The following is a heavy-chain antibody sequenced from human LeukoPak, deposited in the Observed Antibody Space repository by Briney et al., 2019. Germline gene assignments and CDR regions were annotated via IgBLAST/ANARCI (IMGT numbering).Heavy chain of an antibody. Sequence: GGSLRLSCAGSGFTFSSYSMNWVRQAPGKGLEWVAFIRYDGSNKYYADSVKGRFTISRDNSKNTLYLQMNSLRAEDTAVYYCAKPSTHYYYYYYMDVWGKGTTVTISS. CDR3: AKPSTHYYYYYYMDV. V-gene: IGHV3-30*02. CDR2: IRYDGSNK. J-gene: IGHJ6*03. CDR1: GFTFSSYS.